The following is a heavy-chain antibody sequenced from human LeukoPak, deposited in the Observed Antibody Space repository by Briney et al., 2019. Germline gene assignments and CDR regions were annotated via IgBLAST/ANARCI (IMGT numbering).Heavy chain of an antibody. V-gene: IGHV4-34*01. J-gene: IGHJ4*02. CDR3: ARCTRITMVRGVIITGNYYFDY. Sequence: PSETLSLTCAVYGGSFSGYYWSWIRQPPGKGLEWIGEINHSGSTNYNPSLKSRVTISVDTSKNQFSLKLSSVTAADTAVYYCARCTRITMVRGVIITGNYYFDYWGQGTLVTVSS. CDR2: INHSGST. CDR1: GGSFSGYY. D-gene: IGHD3-10*01.